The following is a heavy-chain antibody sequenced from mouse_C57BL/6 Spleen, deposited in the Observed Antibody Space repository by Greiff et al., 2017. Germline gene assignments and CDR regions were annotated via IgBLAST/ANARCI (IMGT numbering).Heavy chain of an antibody. CDR1: GYTFTNYW. V-gene: IGHV1-63*01. Sequence: VQLQQSGAELVRPGTSVKMSCKASGYTFTNYWIGWAKQRPGHGLEWIGDIYPGGGYTNYNEKFKGKATLTADKSSSTAYMQFSSLTSEDSAIYYCARQIYDGYYSYFDYWGQGTTLTVSS. CDR3: ARQIYDGYYSYFDY. D-gene: IGHD2-3*01. CDR2: IYPGGGYT. J-gene: IGHJ2*01.